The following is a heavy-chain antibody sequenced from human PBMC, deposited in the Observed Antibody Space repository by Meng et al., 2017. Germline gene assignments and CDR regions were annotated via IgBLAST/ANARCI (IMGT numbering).Heavy chain of an antibody. D-gene: IGHD5-18*01. J-gene: IGHJ3*02. Sequence: RPQGGEGLSKPLATPSLSRAGYGGSLSGYDWGWIRQPPGKGLEWIGEITHGGSTNYNPSLKSRVTISVDTSKNQFSLKLSSVPAADTAVYYCARGHGGYSYGYLRARGAFDIWGQGTMVTVSS. V-gene: IGHV4-34*01. CDR1: GGSLSGYD. CDR3: ARGHGGYSYGYLRARGAFDI. CDR2: ITHGGST.